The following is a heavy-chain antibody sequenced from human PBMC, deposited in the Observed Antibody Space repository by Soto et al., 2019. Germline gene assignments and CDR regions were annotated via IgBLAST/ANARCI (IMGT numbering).Heavy chain of an antibody. V-gene: IGHV3-13*01. J-gene: IGHJ3*02. CDR2: IGTAGDT. Sequence: EVQLVESGGGLVQPGGSLRLSCAASGFTFSSYDMHWVRQATGKGLEWVSAIGTAGDTYYPGSVKGRLTISRENAKNSLYLQMNSLRAGDTAVYYCARAGGRSIAVAIGAFDIWGQVTMLTVSS. CDR1: GFTFSSYD. CDR3: ARAGGRSIAVAIGAFDI. D-gene: IGHD6-19*01.